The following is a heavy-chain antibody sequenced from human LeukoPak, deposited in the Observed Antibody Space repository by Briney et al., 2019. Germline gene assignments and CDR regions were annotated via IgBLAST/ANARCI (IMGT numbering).Heavy chain of an antibody. Sequence: ASVKVSCKASGYTFTGYYMHWVRQAPGQGLEWMGRINPNSGGTNYTQKFQGRVTMTRDTSISTAYMELSRLRFEDTAVYYCARTRNTMVRGVIIGYFDYWGQGALVTVSS. V-gene: IGHV1-2*06. CDR3: ARTRNTMVRGVIIGYFDY. J-gene: IGHJ4*02. CDR2: INPNSGGT. D-gene: IGHD3-10*01. CDR1: GYTFTGYY.